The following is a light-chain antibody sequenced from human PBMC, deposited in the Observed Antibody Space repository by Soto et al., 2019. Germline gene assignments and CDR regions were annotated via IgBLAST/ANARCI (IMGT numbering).Light chain of an antibody. J-gene: IGKJ4*01. V-gene: IGKV1-33*01. CDR1: QDINNY. Sequence: DLQLTQSPSSLSASVGDRVTITCQASQDINNYLNWYQQKPGKAPTLLIFDASSVETGVPSRFSGSGSGTHFTFTISSLEPEDIATYHCQQYEDLPLTFGGGTRVELK. CDR2: DAS. CDR3: QQYEDLPLT.